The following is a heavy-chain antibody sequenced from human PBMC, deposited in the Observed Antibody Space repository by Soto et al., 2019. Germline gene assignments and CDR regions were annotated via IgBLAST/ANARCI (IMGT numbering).Heavy chain of an antibody. D-gene: IGHD5-12*01. Sequence: SETLSLTCTVSGGSISSSSYYWGWIRQPPGKGLEWIGSIYYSGSTYYNPSLKSRATISVDTSKNQFYLKLSSVTAADTAVYYCARLRYGYNQEDYWGQGTLVTVSS. J-gene: IGHJ4*02. CDR3: ARLRYGYNQEDY. CDR1: GGSISSSSYY. CDR2: IYYSGST. V-gene: IGHV4-39*01.